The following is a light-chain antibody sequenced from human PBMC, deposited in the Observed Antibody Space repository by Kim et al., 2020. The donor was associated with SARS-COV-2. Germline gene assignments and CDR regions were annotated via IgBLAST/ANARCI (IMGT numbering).Light chain of an antibody. Sequence: PGDRATLSCRASQRVGSYFAWYHQNPGQPPRLLIYYASVRSTGVPARFRASGFGTYFTLTIASLEPDDFVVFSCHYPLVSPPVAFG. CDR3: HYPLVSPPVA. J-gene: IGKJ5*01. CDR2: YAS. V-gene: IGKV3-11*01. CDR1: QRVGSY.